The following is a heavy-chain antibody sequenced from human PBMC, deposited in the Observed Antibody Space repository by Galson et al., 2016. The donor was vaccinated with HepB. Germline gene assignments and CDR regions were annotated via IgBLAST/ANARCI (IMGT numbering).Heavy chain of an antibody. J-gene: IGHJ4*02. CDR1: GGSVTSGPYY. V-gene: IGHV4-61*01. D-gene: IGHD4-11*01. CDR3: ARGTRPYSNYPPTLDY. CDR2: MYYSGST. Sequence: ETLSLTCTVSGGSVTSGPYYWSWIRQPPGKGLEWVGYMYYSGSTHYNPSLKSRVTISIGTSKNQFSVKLRSVTAADTAVYFCARGTRPYSNYPPTLDYWGQGTLVTVSS.